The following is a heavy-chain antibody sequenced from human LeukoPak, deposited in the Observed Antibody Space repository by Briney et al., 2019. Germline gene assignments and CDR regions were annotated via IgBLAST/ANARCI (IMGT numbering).Heavy chain of an antibody. CDR2: ISGYNGKT. V-gene: IGHV1-18*01. CDR1: GYTFNTYG. D-gene: IGHD3-10*01. J-gene: IGHJ3*02. Sequence: ASVKVSCKASGYTFNTYGITWVRQAPGQGLEWMGWISGYNGKTKYAQKLQGRVTMTTDTSTSTAYMELRSLRSDDTAVYYCARATTMVRGVIIRAFDIWGQGTMVTVSS. CDR3: ARATTMVRGVIIRAFDI.